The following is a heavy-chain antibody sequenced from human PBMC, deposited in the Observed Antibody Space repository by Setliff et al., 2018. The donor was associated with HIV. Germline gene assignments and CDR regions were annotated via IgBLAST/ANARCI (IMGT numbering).Heavy chain of an antibody. CDR1: GDPITGSFY. V-gene: IGHV4-61*03. Sequence: SETLSLTCGVSGDPITGSFYWAWIRQPPGKGLEWIGYVYYSGSTNYNPSLKSRVTLSFDTSKNNFSLNLNSVTATDTAVYYCARGLKGGGYYFDYWGQGMLVTVSS. J-gene: IGHJ4*01. D-gene: IGHD1-26*01. CDR3: ARGLKGGGYYFDY. CDR2: VYYSGST.